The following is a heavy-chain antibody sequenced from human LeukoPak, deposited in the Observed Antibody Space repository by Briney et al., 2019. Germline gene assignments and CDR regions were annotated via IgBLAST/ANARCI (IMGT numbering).Heavy chain of an antibody. CDR1: GGSISSYY. CDR2: IYYSGST. D-gene: IGHD6-19*01. V-gene: IGHV4-59*01. Sequence: SETLSLTCTVSGGSISSYYWSWIRQPPGKGLVWIGYIYYSGSTNYNPSLKSRVTVSVDTSKNQFSLKLSSVTAADTAVYYCARVEYSSGWWFDYWGQGTLVTVSS. J-gene: IGHJ4*02. CDR3: ARVEYSSGWWFDY.